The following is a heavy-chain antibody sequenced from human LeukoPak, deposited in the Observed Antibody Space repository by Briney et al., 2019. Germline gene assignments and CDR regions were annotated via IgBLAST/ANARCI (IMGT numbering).Heavy chain of an antibody. Sequence: GGSVRLSCAASGFTFSTYAMSWVRQARGRGLEWVSAISGSGGSKYYADCVMGRLTISTDNTTNTPYLQKNSLRAEDTAVYYCAKESPYSSSWYEDYWGQGTLVTVSS. CDR2: ISGSGGSK. CDR1: GFTFSTYA. D-gene: IGHD6-13*01. J-gene: IGHJ4*02. CDR3: AKESPYSSSWYEDY. V-gene: IGHV3-23*01.